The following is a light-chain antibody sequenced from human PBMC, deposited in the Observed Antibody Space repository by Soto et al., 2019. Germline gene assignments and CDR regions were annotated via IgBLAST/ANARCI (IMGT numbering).Light chain of an antibody. CDR3: SSYTSSSTLLYV. CDR2: ELS. Sequence: QSVLTQPASVSGSPGQSITISCTGTSSDVGGYNHVSWYQQNPGKAPKVIIYELSNRPSGISNRFSGSKSGNTASLTISGLQAEDEADYYCSSYTSSSTLLYVFGTGTKLTVL. V-gene: IGLV2-14*01. J-gene: IGLJ1*01. CDR1: SSDVGGYNH.